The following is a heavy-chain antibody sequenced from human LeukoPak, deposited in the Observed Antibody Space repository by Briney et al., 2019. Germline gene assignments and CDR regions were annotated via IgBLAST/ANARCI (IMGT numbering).Heavy chain of an antibody. CDR2: IYHSGST. CDR3: ARGISDFWLSPPDY. CDR1: GGSISSGGYS. V-gene: IGHV4-30-2*01. J-gene: IGHJ4*02. Sequence: SETLSPTCAVSGGSISSGGYSWSWIRQPPGKGLEWIGYIYHSGSTYYNPSLKSRVTISVDRSKNQFSLKLSSVTAADTAVYYCARGISDFWLSPPDYWGQGTLVTVSS. D-gene: IGHD3-3*01.